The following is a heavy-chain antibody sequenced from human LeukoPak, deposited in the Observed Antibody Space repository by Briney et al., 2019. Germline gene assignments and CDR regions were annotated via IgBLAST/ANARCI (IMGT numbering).Heavy chain of an antibody. Sequence: ASVKVSCKASGYTFTGYYMHWVRQAPGQGLEWMGWINPNSGGTNYAQKFQGRVTMTTDTSTSTAYMELRTLRSDDTAVYYCARDYCRGVGCLHGLGYWGQGTLVTVSS. CDR2: INPNSGGT. V-gene: IGHV1-2*02. CDR3: ARDYCRGVGCLHGLGY. D-gene: IGHD2-15*01. CDR1: GYTFTGYY. J-gene: IGHJ4*02.